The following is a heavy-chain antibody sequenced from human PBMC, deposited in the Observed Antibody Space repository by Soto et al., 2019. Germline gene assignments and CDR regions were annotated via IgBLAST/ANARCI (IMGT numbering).Heavy chain of an antibody. D-gene: IGHD2-2*01. CDR2: ISWNSGSI. Sequence: GGSLRLSCAAYGFTLSDYDMHWVRQAPGKGLEWVSGISWNSGSIGYADSVKGRFTISRDNAKNSLYLQMNSLRAEDTALYYCAKANYQLLWNYYYGMDVWGQGTTVTVSS. J-gene: IGHJ6*02. CDR3: AKANYQLLWNYYYGMDV. CDR1: GFTLSDYD. V-gene: IGHV3-9*01.